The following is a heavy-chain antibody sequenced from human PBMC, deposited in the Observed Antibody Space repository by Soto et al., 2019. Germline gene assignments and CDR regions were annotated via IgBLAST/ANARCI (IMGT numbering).Heavy chain of an antibody. CDR2: VSWDGGST. J-gene: IGHJ4*02. Sequence: EVQLVESGGVVVQPGGSLRLSCAASGFTFDDYTMHWVRQALGKGLEWVSLVSWDGGSTYYADSVKGRFTISRDNSKNSLYLQMNSLRTEDTALYYCAKGVLNWDFDYWGQGTLVTVSS. CDR1: GFTFDDYT. D-gene: IGHD7-27*01. V-gene: IGHV3-43*01. CDR3: AKGVLNWDFDY.